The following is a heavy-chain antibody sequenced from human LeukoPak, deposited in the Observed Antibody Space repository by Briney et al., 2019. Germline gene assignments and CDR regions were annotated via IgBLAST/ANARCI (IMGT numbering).Heavy chain of an antibody. Sequence: GGSLRLSCAASGFTFSSYGMHWVRQAPGKGLEWVAVIWYDGSNKYYADSVKGRFTISRDNSKNTLYLQMNSLRAEDTAVYYCARENHYYDSSGYLVWFDPWGQGTLVTVSS. CDR2: IWYDGSNK. J-gene: IGHJ5*02. CDR1: GFTFSSYG. D-gene: IGHD3-22*01. V-gene: IGHV3-33*01. CDR3: ARENHYYDSSGYLVWFDP.